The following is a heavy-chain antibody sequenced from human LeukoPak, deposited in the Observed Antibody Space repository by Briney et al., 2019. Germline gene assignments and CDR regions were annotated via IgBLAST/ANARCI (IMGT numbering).Heavy chain of an antibody. CDR2: INHSGST. D-gene: IGHD3-3*01. CDR3: ASYDFWSGYTDY. Sequence: SETLSLTCAVYGGSFSGYYWSWIRQPPGKGLEWIGEINHSGSTNYNPSLKSRVTISVDTSKNQFSPKLSSVTAADTAVYYCASYDFWSGYTDYWGQGTLVTVSS. CDR1: GGSFSGYY. J-gene: IGHJ4*02. V-gene: IGHV4-34*01.